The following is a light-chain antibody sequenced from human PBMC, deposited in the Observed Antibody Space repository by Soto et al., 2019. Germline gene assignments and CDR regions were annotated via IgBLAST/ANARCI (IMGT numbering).Light chain of an antibody. CDR2: DAS. V-gene: IGLV2-11*01. CDR3: CSYAGSFTWV. Sequence: QSALTQPRSVSGSPGQSVTISCTGTTGDVGAYNFVSWYQHHPGKAPKLRIFDASERPSGVPDRFSASKSGNTASLTISGLQAEDEADCFCCSYAGSFTWVFGGGTKLTVL. CDR1: TGDVGAYNF. J-gene: IGLJ3*02.